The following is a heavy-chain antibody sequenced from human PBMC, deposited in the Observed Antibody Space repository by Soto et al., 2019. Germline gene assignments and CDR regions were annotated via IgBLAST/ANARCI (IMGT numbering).Heavy chain of an antibody. V-gene: IGHV3-13*01. J-gene: IGHJ6*04. CDR1: GFTFSSYD. CDR3: ARDGKAVAEHGMDV. Sequence: GGSLRLSCAASGFTFSSYDMHWVRQATGKGLEWVSAIGTAGDTYYPGSVKGRFTISRENAKNSLYLQMNSLRAEDTAVYYCARDGKAVAEHGMDVWGKGTTVTVSS. CDR2: IGTAGDT. D-gene: IGHD6-19*01.